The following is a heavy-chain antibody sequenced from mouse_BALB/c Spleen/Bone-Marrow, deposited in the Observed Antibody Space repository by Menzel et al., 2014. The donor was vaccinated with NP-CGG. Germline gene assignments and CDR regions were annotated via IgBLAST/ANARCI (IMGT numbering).Heavy chain of an antibody. Sequence: QVQLQQSGAELARPGASVKMSCKASGYTFTSYTMHWVKQRPGQGLEWIGYINPSSGYTNYNQKFKDKATLTADKSSSTAYMQLSSLTPEDSAVYYCAREVYGKPFAYWGQGTLVTVSA. D-gene: IGHD2-1*01. CDR3: AREVYGKPFAY. CDR2: INPSSGYT. CDR1: GYTFTSYT. J-gene: IGHJ3*01. V-gene: IGHV1-4*01.